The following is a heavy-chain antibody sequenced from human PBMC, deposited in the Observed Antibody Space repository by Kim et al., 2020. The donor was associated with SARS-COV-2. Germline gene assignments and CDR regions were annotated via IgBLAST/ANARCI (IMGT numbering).Heavy chain of an antibody. CDR1: GFTFSSYA. CDR2: ISGSGGST. CDR3: AKDGPPVGIAAAVFDY. D-gene: IGHD6-13*01. Sequence: GGSLRLSCAASGFTFSSYAMSWVRQAPGKGLEWVSAISGSGGSTYYADSVKGRFTISRDNSKNTLYLQMNSLRAEDTAVYYCAKDGPPVGIAAAVFDYWGQGTLVTVSS. J-gene: IGHJ4*02. V-gene: IGHV3-23*01.